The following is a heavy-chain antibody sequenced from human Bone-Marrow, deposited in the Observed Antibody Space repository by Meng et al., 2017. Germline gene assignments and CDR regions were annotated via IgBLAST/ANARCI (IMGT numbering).Heavy chain of an antibody. V-gene: IGHV4-61*01. CDR1: GGSVSSGSYY. CDR3: ARGQQWLVMYNWFDP. CDR2: IYYSGST. Sequence: SETLSLTCTVSGGSVSSGSYYWSWIRQPPGKGLEWIGYIYYSGSTNYNPSLKSRVTISVDTSKNQFSLKLSSVTAADTAVYYCARGQQWLVMYNWFDPWGQGTLVTVSS. J-gene: IGHJ5*02. D-gene: IGHD6-19*01.